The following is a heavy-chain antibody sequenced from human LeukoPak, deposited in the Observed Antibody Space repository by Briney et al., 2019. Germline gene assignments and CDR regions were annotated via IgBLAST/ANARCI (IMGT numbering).Heavy chain of an antibody. CDR2: IYYNGTT. V-gene: IGHV4-59*08. CDR3: ARHRFAVIVPAGGMDV. CDR1: GGSIRGCY. D-gene: IGHD2-2*01. J-gene: IGHJ6*02. Sequence: SETLSLTCTVSGGSIRGCYWSWLRQSPGKGLEWIGYIYYNGTTDYNPSLKSRVTISVDTSKNQFSLKLSSVTAADTAVYYCARHRFAVIVPAGGMDVWGLGTTVTVSS.